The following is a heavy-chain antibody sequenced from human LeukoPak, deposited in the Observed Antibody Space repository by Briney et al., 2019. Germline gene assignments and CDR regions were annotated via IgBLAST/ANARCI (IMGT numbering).Heavy chain of an antibody. CDR2: INPNSGGT. CDR1: GYTFTGYY. J-gene: IGHJ5*02. V-gene: IGHV1-2*06. Sequence: ASVKVSCKASGYTFTGYYMHWVRQAPGQGLEWMGRINPNSGGTNYAQKFQERVTMTRDTSISTAYMELSRLRSDDTAVYYCARGSITGNWFDPWGQGTLVTVSS. CDR3: ARGSITGNWFDP. D-gene: IGHD1-20*01.